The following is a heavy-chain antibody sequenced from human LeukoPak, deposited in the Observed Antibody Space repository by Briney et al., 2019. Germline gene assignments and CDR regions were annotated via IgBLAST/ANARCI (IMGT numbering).Heavy chain of an antibody. Sequence: PGRSLRLSCAASGFTFSSYGMHWVRQAPGKGLEWVAVIWYDGSNKCYADSVKGRFTISRDNSKNTLYLQMNSLRAEDTAVYYCARDRYDTGPPTIADYWGQGTLVTVSS. CDR1: GFTFSSYG. J-gene: IGHJ4*02. CDR2: IWYDGSNK. CDR3: ARDRYDTGPPTIADY. D-gene: IGHD3-9*01. V-gene: IGHV3-33*01.